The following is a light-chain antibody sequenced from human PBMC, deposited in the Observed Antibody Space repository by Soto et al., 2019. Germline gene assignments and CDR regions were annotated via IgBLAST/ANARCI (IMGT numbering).Light chain of an antibody. J-gene: IGLJ1*01. V-gene: IGLV1-40*01. CDR1: SSNIGAAND. Sequence: QSGLTQPPSVSGAPGQRVTISCTWSSSNIGAANDVHWYQQLPGRAPTLLIYGNHNRPSGVPDRFSGSKSGTSASLAITGLQSEDEADYYCQSYDNSLSDYVFGTGTKVTVL. CDR3: QSYDNSLSDYV. CDR2: GNH.